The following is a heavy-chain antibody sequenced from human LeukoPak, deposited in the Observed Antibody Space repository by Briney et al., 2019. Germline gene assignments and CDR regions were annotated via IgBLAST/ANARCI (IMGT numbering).Heavy chain of an antibody. D-gene: IGHD4-23*01. J-gene: IGHJ4*02. CDR1: GFTLSSHW. Sequence: GGSLRLSCAASGFTLSSHWMSWVRQAPGKGLEWVANINQDESEKYYVDSVKGRFTISRDNAKNSLFLQMNSLRVEDTAVYYCARDRGYSTFDYWGQGTLVTVSS. CDR3: ARDRGYSTFDY. V-gene: IGHV3-7*01. CDR2: INQDESEK.